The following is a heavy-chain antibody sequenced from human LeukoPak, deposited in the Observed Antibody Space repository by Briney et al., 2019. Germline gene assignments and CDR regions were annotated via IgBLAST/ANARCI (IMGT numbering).Heavy chain of an antibody. J-gene: IGHJ4*02. CDR1: GASITSDNYF. CDR3: ARGLSNSRRTLLGLDY. V-gene: IGHV4-61*09. Sequence: SQTLSLTCTISGASITSDNYFYSWIRQPAGKGLEWIGHIYRTGVTNYNPSLESRVTISVDTSKNQFSLNLNSVTAADTAVYYCARGLSNSRRTLLGLDYWGQGTLVTVSS. D-gene: IGHD3-16*01. CDR2: IYRTGVT.